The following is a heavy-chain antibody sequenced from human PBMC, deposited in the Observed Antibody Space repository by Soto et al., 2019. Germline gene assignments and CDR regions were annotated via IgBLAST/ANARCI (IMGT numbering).Heavy chain of an antibody. CDR2: IKQDGSEK. CDR1: GFTFSSYW. CDR3: ARIASAGRGWDV. J-gene: IGHJ6*02. Sequence: EVQLVESGGGLVQPGGSLRLSCAASGFTFSSYWMSWVRQAPVKGLEWVGNIKQDGSEKNYVDFVKGRITISRDTAKNSLYLQMNSLRAEDTAVYYCARIASAGRGWDVWGQGTTVVVSS. D-gene: IGHD6-13*01. V-gene: IGHV3-7*01.